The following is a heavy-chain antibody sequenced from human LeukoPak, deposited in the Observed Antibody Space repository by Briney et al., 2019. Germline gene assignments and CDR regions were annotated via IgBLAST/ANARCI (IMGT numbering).Heavy chain of an antibody. CDR3: ARDGPAAAGTNYYYGLDV. CDR1: GFTVSNYY. J-gene: IGHJ6*02. D-gene: IGHD6-13*01. V-gene: IGHV3-53*01. CDR2: IYSGGST. Sequence: PGGSLRLSCAASGFTVSNYYMNWVRQAPGKGLEWVSVIYSGGSTYYADSVKGRFTISRDNSKNTLYLQMNSLRAEDTAVYYCARDGPAAAGTNYYYGLDVWGQGTTVTVSS.